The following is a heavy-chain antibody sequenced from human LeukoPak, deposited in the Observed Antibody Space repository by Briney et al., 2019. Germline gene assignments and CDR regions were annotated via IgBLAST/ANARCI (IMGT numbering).Heavy chain of an antibody. CDR2: IYPGDCDN. V-gene: IGHV5-51*01. J-gene: IGHJ4*02. CDR1: GSSFTSYW. CDR3: ARQRIVGATSELDY. Sequence: PGESLEISCQGSGSSFTSYWISWLRQLPGKGLEGMGIIYPGDCDNRYSPSLKGQVTISADKSMSTVYLQWSSLKASDTAVYYCARQRIVGATSELDYWGQGTLVTVSS. D-gene: IGHD1-26*01.